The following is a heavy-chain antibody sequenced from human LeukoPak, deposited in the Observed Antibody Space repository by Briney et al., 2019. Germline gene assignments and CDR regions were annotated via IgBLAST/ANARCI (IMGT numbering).Heavy chain of an antibody. CDR1: GGSISSYY. V-gene: IGHV4-59*01. J-gene: IGHJ5*02. CDR2: ISYSGST. D-gene: IGHD6-6*01. Sequence: SETLSLTCTVAGGSISSYYWSWIRQPPGKGLEWIGYISYSGSTNYNPSLKSRVTISVDTSKNQFSLKLSSVTAADTAVYYCARDVTAARLRWFDPWGQGTLVTVSS. CDR3: ARDVTAARLRWFDP.